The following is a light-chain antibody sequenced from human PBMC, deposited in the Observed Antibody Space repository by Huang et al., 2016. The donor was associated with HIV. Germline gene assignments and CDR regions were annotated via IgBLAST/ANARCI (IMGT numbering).Light chain of an antibody. Sequence: LLTQSPVTLSVSPGENVTLSCRASQTIANNLAWYQQRPGQAPSRLIYGASTRIIDLPGTFNVSASGTQFALTITSLQPDDFTVYFCPQYNVWPYTFGQGTKLEIK. J-gene: IGKJ2*01. CDR2: GAS. V-gene: IGKV3-15*01. CDR1: QTIANN. CDR3: PQYNVWPYT.